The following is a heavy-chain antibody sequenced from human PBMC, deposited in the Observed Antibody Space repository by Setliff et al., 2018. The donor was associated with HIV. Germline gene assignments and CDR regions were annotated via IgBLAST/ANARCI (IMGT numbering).Heavy chain of an antibody. J-gene: IGHJ4*02. V-gene: IGHV4-34*01. Sequence: SETLSLTCAVYGGSVSGYYWSWIRQPPGKGLEWIGEIDHSGSTYYNPSLKSRVTISVDTSKNQFSLKLRAVTAADSAVYYCARQGRPGDFDSWGQGTLVTVSS. D-gene: IGHD7-27*01. CDR2: IDHSGST. CDR1: GGSVSGYY. CDR3: ARQGRPGDFDS.